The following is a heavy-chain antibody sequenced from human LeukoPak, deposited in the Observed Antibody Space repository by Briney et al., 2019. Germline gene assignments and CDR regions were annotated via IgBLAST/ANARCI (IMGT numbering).Heavy chain of an antibody. D-gene: IGHD6-13*01. V-gene: IGHV3-13*01. Sequence: GGSLRLSCAASGFTFSSYDMHWVRQATGKGLEWVSAIGTAGDTYYPGSVKGRFTISRENAMNSLYLQMNSLRAEDTAVYYCARELGSSSWSIYYYYGMDVWGQGTTITVSS. J-gene: IGHJ6*02. CDR2: IGTAGDT. CDR1: GFTFSSYD. CDR3: ARELGSSSWSIYYYYGMDV.